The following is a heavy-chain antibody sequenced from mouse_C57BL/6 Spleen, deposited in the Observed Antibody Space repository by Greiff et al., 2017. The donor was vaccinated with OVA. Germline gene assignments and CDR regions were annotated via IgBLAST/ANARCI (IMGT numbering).Heavy chain of an antibody. J-gene: IGHJ1*03. CDR1: GFTFTDYY. Sequence: EVQGVESGGGLVQPGGSLSLSCAASGFTFTDYYMSWVRQPPGKALEWLGFIRNKANGYTTEYSASVKGRFTISRDNSQSILYLQMNALRAEDSATYYWARYITTVVDWYFDVWGTGTTVTVSS. CDR3: ARYITTVVDWYFDV. V-gene: IGHV7-3*01. CDR2: IRNKANGYTT. D-gene: IGHD1-1*01.